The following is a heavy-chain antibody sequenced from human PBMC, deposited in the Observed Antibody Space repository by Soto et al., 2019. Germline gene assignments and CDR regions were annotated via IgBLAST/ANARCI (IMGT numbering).Heavy chain of an antibody. Sequence: QVQLVESGGGVVQPGRSLRLSCAASGFTFSSYGMHWVRQAPGKGLEWVAVISYDGSNKYYADSAKGRFTISRDNSKNTLYLQMNSLRAEDTAVYYCAKVSAYYYDSSAKDYFDYWGQGTLVTVSS. CDR1: GFTFSSYG. J-gene: IGHJ4*02. CDR2: ISYDGSNK. V-gene: IGHV3-30*18. CDR3: AKVSAYYYDSSAKDYFDY. D-gene: IGHD3-22*01.